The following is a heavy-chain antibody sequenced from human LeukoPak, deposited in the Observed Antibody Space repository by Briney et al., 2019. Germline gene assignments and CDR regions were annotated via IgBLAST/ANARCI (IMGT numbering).Heavy chain of an antibody. CDR3: ARATSIWFALHAFDI. CDR1: GYTFTGYY. D-gene: IGHD3-10*01. CDR2: INPNSGGT. J-gene: IGHJ3*02. Sequence: ASVKVSCKASGYTFTGYYMHWVRQAPGQGLEWMGWINPNSGGTNYAQKFQGRVTMTRDTSISTAYMELSRLRSDDTAVYYCARATSIWFALHAFDIWGQGTMVTVSS. V-gene: IGHV1-2*02.